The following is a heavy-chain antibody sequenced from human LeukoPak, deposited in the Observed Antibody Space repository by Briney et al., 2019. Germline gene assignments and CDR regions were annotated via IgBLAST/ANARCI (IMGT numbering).Heavy chain of an antibody. CDR1: GFTFSSYW. CDR3: ARDKPSSIAARFDY. Sequence: GGSLRLSCAASGFTFSSYWMHWVRQAPGKGLVWVSRINSDGSSTSYADFVKGRFTISRDNAKNTLYLQMNSLRAEDTAVYYCARDKPSSIAARFDYWGQGTLVTVSS. D-gene: IGHD6-6*01. J-gene: IGHJ4*02. V-gene: IGHV3-74*01. CDR2: INSDGSST.